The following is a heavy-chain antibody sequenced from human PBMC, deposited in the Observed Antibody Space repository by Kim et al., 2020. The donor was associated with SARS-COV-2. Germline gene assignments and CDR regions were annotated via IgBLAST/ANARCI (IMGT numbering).Heavy chain of an antibody. CDR2: IGTAGDP. J-gene: IGHJ3*02. Sequence: GGSLRVSCAASGFTFSSYDMHWVRQATGKGLEWVSAIGTAGDPYYPGSVKGRFTISRENAKNSLYLQMNSLRAGDTAVYYCARGRRHDYGGSEGGAFDIWGQGTMVTVSS. CDR3: ARGRRHDYGGSEGGAFDI. CDR1: GFTFSSYD. D-gene: IGHD4-17*01. V-gene: IGHV3-13*05.